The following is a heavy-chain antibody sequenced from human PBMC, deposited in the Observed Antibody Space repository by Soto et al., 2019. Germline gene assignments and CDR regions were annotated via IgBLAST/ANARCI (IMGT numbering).Heavy chain of an antibody. V-gene: IGHV1-18*04. CDR1: GYTFTSYG. Sequence: ASVKVSCKASGYTFTSYGISWVRQAPGQGLEWMGWISAYNGNTNYAQKLQGRVTMTTDTSTSTAYMELRSLRSDDTAVYYCARVPDIVVVVAARPWFDPWGQGTLVTVPQ. J-gene: IGHJ5*02. CDR3: ARVPDIVVVVAARPWFDP. CDR2: ISAYNGNT. D-gene: IGHD2-15*01.